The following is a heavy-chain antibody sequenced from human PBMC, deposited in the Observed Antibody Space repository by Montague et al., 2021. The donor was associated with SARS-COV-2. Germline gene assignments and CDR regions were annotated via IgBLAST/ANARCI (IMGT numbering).Heavy chain of an antibody. CDR3: VRDQCVGDTCYNNPVSH. J-gene: IGHJ4*02. D-gene: IGHD2-15*01. Sequence: SLRLSCAASGFTFSTYWMHWVRQAPGKGLVWVSRINSDGSTTSYADPVKGRFTISRDNAKKTVYLQMNSLRAEDTAVYYCVRDQCVGDTCYNNPVSHWGQGIPVTVSS. CDR2: INSDGSTT. V-gene: IGHV3-74*01. CDR1: GFTFSTYW.